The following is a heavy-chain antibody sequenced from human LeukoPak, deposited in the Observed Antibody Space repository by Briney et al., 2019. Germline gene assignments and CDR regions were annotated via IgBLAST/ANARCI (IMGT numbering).Heavy chain of an antibody. CDR1: GFTFSSYA. CDR3: AKGFTVGATNIPVPFDY. V-gene: IGHV3-23*01. D-gene: IGHD1-26*01. J-gene: IGHJ4*02. CDR2: ISGSGGST. Sequence: PGGSLRLSCAASGFTFSSYAMSWVRQAPGKGLEWVSAISGSGGSTYYADSVKGRFTISRDNSKNTLYLQMNSLRAEDTAVYYCAKGFTVGATNIPVPFDYWGQGTLVTVSS.